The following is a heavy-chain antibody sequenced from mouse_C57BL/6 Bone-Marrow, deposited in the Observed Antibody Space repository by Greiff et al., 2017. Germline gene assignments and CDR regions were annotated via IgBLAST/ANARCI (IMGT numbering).Heavy chain of an antibody. CDR3: ARWGLLRSSYAMDY. D-gene: IGHD1-1*01. CDR2: ISNGGGST. V-gene: IGHV5-12*01. Sequence: EVHLVESGGGLVQPGGSLKLSCAASGFTFSDYYMYWVRQTPEKRLEWVAYISNGGGSTYYQDTVKGRFTISRDNAKNTLYLQMSRLKSEDTAMYYCARWGLLRSSYAMDYWGQGTSVTVSS. CDR1: GFTFSDYY. J-gene: IGHJ4*01.